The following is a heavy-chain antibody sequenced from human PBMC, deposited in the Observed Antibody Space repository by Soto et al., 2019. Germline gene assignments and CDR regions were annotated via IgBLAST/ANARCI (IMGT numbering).Heavy chain of an antibody. CDR1: GFIVSHNY. D-gene: IGHD2-15*01. V-gene: IGHV3-66*01. J-gene: IGHJ3*02. Sequence: HPGGSLRLSCAASGFIVSHNYMNWVRQAPGKGLEWVSVIYSGGGTYYADSVKGRFTISRDNSKNTVSLQMNSLRAEDTAVYYCARDCSGGSCHYAFDIWGQGTMVTVSS. CDR3: ARDCSGGSCHYAFDI. CDR2: IYSGGGT.